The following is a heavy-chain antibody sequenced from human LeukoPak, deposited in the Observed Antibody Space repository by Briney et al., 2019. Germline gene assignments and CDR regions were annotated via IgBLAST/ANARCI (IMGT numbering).Heavy chain of an antibody. V-gene: IGHV4-4*07. J-gene: IGHJ4*02. CDR2: VFSTGST. CDR1: GGSISRYW. CDR3: ARGPPPDFDY. Sequence: SETLSLTCTVSGGSISRYWWNWVRQPAGKGLEWIGRVFSTGSTYYNPSLKSRVTISVDTSKNQFSLKLSSVTAADTAVYYCARGPPPDFDYWGRGTLVTVSS.